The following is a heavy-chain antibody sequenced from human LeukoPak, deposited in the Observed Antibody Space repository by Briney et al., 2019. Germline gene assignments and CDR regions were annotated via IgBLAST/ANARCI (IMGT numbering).Heavy chain of an antibody. V-gene: IGHV4-39*01. Sequence: SETLSLTCTVSGDSLSSSSYYWRWIRQPPGKGLECIGNIYYSGSAYSNPSLKRRVTISVDTATIQCSLRLSSGTAADTGVYYCARPRLEDIVVVPADNGGAFDIWGQGTMVTVSS. CDR2: IYYSGSA. CDR3: ARPRLEDIVVVPADNGGAFDI. D-gene: IGHD2-2*01. J-gene: IGHJ3*02. CDR1: GDSLSSSSYY.